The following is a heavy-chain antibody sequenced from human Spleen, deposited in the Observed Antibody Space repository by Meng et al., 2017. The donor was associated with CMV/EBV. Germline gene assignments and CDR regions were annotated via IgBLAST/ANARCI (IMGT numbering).Heavy chain of an antibody. Sequence: SVKVSCKSSGYNFVNYGIHWVRQAPGQGLEWMGGIIPILGIANYAQKFQGRVTITADKSTSTAYMELSSLRSEDTAVYYCAREIAAARYYGMDVWGQGTTVTVSS. CDR3: AREIAAARYYGMDV. D-gene: IGHD6-13*01. J-gene: IGHJ6*02. CDR2: IIPILGIA. V-gene: IGHV1-69*10. CDR1: GYNFVNYG.